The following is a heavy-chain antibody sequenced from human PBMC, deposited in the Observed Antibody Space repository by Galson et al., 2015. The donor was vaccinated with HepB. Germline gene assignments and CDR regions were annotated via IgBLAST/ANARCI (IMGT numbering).Heavy chain of an antibody. CDR2: INDDGRNT. CDR3: TKGDGGYYEIDY. CDR1: GFTIRNYG. J-gene: IGHJ4*02. V-gene: IGHV3-23*01. D-gene: IGHD1-26*01. Sequence: SLRLSCAASGFTIRNYGMSWVRQAPGKGLEWVSTINDDGRNTHYADNVRGRFTISKDTSENTLYPHMNSLRADDTAVYYCTKGDGGYYEIDYWGQGALVSVSS.